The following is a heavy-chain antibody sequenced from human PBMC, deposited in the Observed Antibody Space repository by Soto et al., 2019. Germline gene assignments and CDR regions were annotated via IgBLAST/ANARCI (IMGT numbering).Heavy chain of an antibody. V-gene: IGHV3-23*01. CDR2: VSGSGSDT. J-gene: IGHJ4*02. CDR3: PNGPYYHDSCGRVNGYFGD. CDR1: GFTFRTHA. Sequence: PGGSLRLSCAASGFTFRTHAMSWVRQAPGKGLEWVSVVSGSGSDTYYADSVKGRFTISRDNSNNTLFLQVNSLRAEDAAVYYCPNGPYYHDSCGRVNGYFGDGGQGALVSVSS. D-gene: IGHD3-22*01.